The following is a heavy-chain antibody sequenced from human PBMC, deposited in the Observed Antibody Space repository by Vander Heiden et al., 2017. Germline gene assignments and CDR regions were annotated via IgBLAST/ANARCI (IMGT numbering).Heavy chain of an antibody. Sequence: EVRLLESGGGLVQPGGSPRLPCAAPGFPFSTNALGWVRQTPGKGLEWVSTISGPGRATYYADSGRFTISRDNSENMVFLQMNSLGAEDTAVYYCGKAGLVRGSNFHSDAFDMWGQGTKVTVSS. D-gene: IGHD3-10*01. CDR1: GFPFSTNA. CDR3: GKAGLVRGSNFHSDAFDM. V-gene: IGHV3-23*01. CDR2: ISGPGRAT. J-gene: IGHJ3*02.